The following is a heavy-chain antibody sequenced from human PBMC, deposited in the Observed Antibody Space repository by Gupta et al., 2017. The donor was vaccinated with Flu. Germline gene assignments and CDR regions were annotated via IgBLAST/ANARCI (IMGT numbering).Heavy chain of an antibody. Sequence: QVQLVQSGAEVRKPGASVTVSCKASGYTFTRYYIHWMRQASGQGLEWMGINNPSDGGASYAQKFQGRVTMTSDTSTSTVYMELRNLRSEDTAVYFCATAGFDIWSGYPFGPWGQGTLVTVSP. D-gene: IGHD3-3*01. V-gene: IGHV1-46*01. CDR2: NNPSDGGA. CDR3: ATAGFDIWSGYPFGP. J-gene: IGHJ5*02. CDR1: GYTFTRYY.